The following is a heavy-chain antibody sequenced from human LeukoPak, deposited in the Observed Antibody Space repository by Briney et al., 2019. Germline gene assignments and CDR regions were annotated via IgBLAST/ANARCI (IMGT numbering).Heavy chain of an antibody. CDR1: GYSFPSYW. J-gene: IGHJ4*02. V-gene: IGHV5-51*01. D-gene: IGHD5-18*01. CDR2: IYPADSDT. CDR3: AKRGDTPKLDY. Sequence: ESLTISCMGSGYSFPSYWIVWVRQMAGKDLESMGIIYPADSDTTYSPSFQGQVTISADKSITTAYLQWSSLKASDTAIYYCAKRGDTPKLDYWGQGTLVTVSS.